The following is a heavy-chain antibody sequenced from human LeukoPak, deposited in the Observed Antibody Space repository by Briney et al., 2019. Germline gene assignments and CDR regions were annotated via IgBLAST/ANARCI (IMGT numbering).Heavy chain of an antibody. J-gene: IGHJ4*02. Sequence: GGSLRLSCAASGFTFSSYAMSWVRQAPGKGLEWVSAISGSGGSTYCADSVKGRFTISRDNSKNTLYLQMNSLRAEDTAVYYCASYLGYCSGGSCYSGDWFYFDYWGQGTLVTVSS. D-gene: IGHD2-15*01. CDR1: GFTFSSYA. V-gene: IGHV3-23*01. CDR2: ISGSGGST. CDR3: ASYLGYCSGGSCYSGDWFYFDY.